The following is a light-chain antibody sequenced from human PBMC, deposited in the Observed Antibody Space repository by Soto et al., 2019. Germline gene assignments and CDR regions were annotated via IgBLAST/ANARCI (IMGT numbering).Light chain of an antibody. CDR1: QSISTY. CDR3: QQDSSSPPGVT. Sequence: IQMTQNQSSVSASVGYRVSITCQASQSISTYLNWYQHKPGKAPKVLINGASRLHTGVPSRFSGSGSGTDFTLTISRLEPEDFAVYYCQQDSSSPPGVTFGQGTLLEV. CDR2: GAS. J-gene: IGKJ5*01. V-gene: IGKV1-39*01.